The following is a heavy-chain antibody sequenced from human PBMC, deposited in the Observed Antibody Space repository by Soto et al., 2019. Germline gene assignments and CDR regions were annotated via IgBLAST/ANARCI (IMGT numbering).Heavy chain of an antibody. CDR1: GFTFSSYS. D-gene: IGHD3-9*01. CDR2: ISSSSSYI. CDR3: ARDLSTYYDILTGSGMDV. J-gene: IGHJ6*02. V-gene: IGHV3-21*01. Sequence: PGGSLRLSCAASGFTFSSYSMNWVRQAPGKGLEWVSSISSSSSYIYYADSVKGRFTISRDNAKNSLYLQMNSLRAEDTAVYYCARDLSTYYDILTGSGMDVWGQGTTVTVSS.